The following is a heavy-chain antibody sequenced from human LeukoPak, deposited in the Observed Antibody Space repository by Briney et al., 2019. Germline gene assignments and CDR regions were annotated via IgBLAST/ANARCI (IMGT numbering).Heavy chain of an antibody. V-gene: IGHV5-51*01. CDR1: GYSFTSYW. CDR2: IYPGDSDT. Sequence: KYGESLKISCKGSGYSFTSYWIGWVRQMPGKGLEWMGIIYPGDSDTRYSPSFQGQVTISADKSISTAYLQWSSLKASDTAMYYCARRSWGSGSSRDWYFDLWGRGTLVTVSS. D-gene: IGHD1-26*01. CDR3: ARRSWGSGSSRDWYFDL. J-gene: IGHJ2*01.